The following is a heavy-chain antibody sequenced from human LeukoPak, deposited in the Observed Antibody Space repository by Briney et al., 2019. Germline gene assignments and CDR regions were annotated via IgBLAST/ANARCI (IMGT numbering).Heavy chain of an antibody. J-gene: IGHJ4*02. Sequence: GGSLRLSCAASGFTFSSYAMSWVRQAPGKGLEWVSSISSSSSYIYYADSVKGRFTISRDNAKNSLYLQMNSLRAEDTAVYYCARGLFSGSYYTGGDYWGQGTLVTVSS. D-gene: IGHD1-26*01. CDR2: ISSSSSYI. CDR1: GFTFSSYA. CDR3: ARGLFSGSYYTGGDY. V-gene: IGHV3-21*01.